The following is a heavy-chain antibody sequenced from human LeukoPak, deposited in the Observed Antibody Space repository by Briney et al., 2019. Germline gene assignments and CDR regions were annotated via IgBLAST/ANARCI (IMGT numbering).Heavy chain of an antibody. V-gene: IGHV3-33*06. Sequence: PGGSLRLSCAASGFTFSSYGMHWVRQAPGKGLEWVAVIWYDGSNKYYADSVKGRFTISRDNSKNTLYLQMNSLRAGDTAVYYCAKEVAAAGTRYFDYWGQGTLVTVSS. CDR3: AKEVAAAGTRYFDY. CDR1: GFTFSSYG. D-gene: IGHD6-13*01. CDR2: IWYDGSNK. J-gene: IGHJ4*02.